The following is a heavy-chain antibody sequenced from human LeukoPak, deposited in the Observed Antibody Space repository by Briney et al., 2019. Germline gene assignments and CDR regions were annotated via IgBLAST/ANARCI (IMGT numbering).Heavy chain of an antibody. Sequence: SETQSLTCAVSGGSFSVYYWSWIRQPPGKGLEWIGEVNHLGRTNYNPSLKSRVTMSLDTSKKEVSLKLTSVTAADTAVYYCARGSASGIYPIDYWGQGTLVTVSS. J-gene: IGHJ4*02. CDR2: VNHLGRT. D-gene: IGHD6-19*01. CDR1: GGSFSVYY. V-gene: IGHV4-34*01. CDR3: ARGSASGIYPIDY.